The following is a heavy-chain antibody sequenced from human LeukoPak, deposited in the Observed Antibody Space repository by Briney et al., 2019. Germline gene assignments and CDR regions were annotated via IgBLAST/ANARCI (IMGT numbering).Heavy chain of an antibody. CDR3: ARDVYTTPVNCYAASNY. Sequence: PSETLSLTCAVYGGSFSAYYWSWVRQSPEKGLEWIGQVDHSGFTDYNPSLKSRVIISVDTSKSQLSLKMRSVTAADTAVYYCARDVYTTPVNCYAASNYWGQGTLVTVSS. J-gene: IGHJ4*02. CDR1: GGSFSAYY. D-gene: IGHD2-15*01. V-gene: IGHV4-34*01. CDR2: VDHSGFT.